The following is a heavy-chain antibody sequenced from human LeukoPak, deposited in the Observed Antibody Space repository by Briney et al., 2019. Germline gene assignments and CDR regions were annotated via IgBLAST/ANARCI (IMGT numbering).Heavy chain of an antibody. CDR3: ASKAGYSYGYGPHYYYGMDV. CDR2: IIPILGIA. V-gene: IGHV1-69*04. Sequence: GGSLRLSCAASGFTFSSYAISWVRQAPGQGLEWMGRIIPILGIANYAQKFQGRVTITADKSTSTAYMELSSLRSEDTAVYYCASKAGYSYGYGPHYYYGMDVWGQGTTVTVSS. D-gene: IGHD5-18*01. J-gene: IGHJ6*02. CDR1: GFTFSSYA.